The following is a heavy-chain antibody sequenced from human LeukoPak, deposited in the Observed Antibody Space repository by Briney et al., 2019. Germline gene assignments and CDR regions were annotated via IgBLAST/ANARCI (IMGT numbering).Heavy chain of an antibody. CDR1: GGSISSSNW. CDR3: ARGGVSGSFHCYNYMDV. D-gene: IGHD1-26*01. V-gene: IGHV4-4*02. Sequence: SETLSLTCAVSGGSISSSNWWSWVRQPPGKGLEWIGEIYHSGSTNYNPSLKSRVTISVDKSKNQFSLKLSSVTAADTAVYYCARGGVSGSFHCYNYMDVWGKGTTVTVSS. CDR2: IYHSGST. J-gene: IGHJ6*03.